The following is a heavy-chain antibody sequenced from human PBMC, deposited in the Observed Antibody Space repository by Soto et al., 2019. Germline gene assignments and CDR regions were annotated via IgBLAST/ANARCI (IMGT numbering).Heavy chain of an antibody. CDR3: ERAARFWAFDI. V-gene: IGHV1-69*02. D-gene: IGHD3-3*01. CDR1: GGTFSSYT. CDR2: IIPILGIA. J-gene: IGHJ3*02. Sequence: QVQLVQSGAEVKKPGSSVKVSCKASGGTFSSYTISWVRQAPGQGLEWMGRIIPILGIANYAQKFQGRVTITADKSTSTAYMELSSLRSEATAVYYCERAARFWAFDIWGQGTMVTVSS.